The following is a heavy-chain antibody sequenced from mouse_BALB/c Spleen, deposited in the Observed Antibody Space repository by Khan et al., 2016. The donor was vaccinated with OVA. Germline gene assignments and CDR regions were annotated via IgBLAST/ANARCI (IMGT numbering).Heavy chain of an antibody. CDR1: GFSLTSYG. V-gene: IGHV2-3*01. J-gene: IGHJ4*01. Sequence: QVQLKESGPGLVAPSQSLSITCTVSGFSLTSYGVSWVRQSPGKGLEWLGVIWGDGSTNYHSTLISRLIISKDNSTSQVFLKLTGLQTDDTATYYCAKFTPDYYSMDYWGQGTLVTVSA. CDR3: AKFTPDYYSMDY. CDR2: IWGDGST. D-gene: IGHD2-12*01.